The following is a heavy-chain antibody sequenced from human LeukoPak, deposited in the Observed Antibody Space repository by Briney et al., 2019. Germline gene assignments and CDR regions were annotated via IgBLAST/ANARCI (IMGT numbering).Heavy chain of an antibody. V-gene: IGHV3-9*01. CDR3: AKAIYSYGFDY. CDR2: ISWNSGSI. Sequence: GGSLRLSCAASGFTFDDYAMHWVRHAPWKGLEWVSGISWNSGSIGYADSVKGRFTISRDNAKNSLYLQMNSLRAEDTALYYCAKAIYSYGFDYWGQGTLVTVSS. J-gene: IGHJ4*02. D-gene: IGHD5-18*01. CDR1: GFTFDDYA.